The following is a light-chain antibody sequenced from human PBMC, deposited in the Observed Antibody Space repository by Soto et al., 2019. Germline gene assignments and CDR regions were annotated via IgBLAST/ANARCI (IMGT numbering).Light chain of an antibody. CDR1: QSVDSAY. Sequence: EIVLTQSPGTLSLSPGERATLSCRASQSVDSAYLAWFQNKPGQAPRLLFYSASIRATGIPERFSGSGSGTDFTLTISSLDPEDFAVYYCQQRNNWPSFGQGTRLE. V-gene: IGKV3D-20*02. J-gene: IGKJ5*01. CDR3: QQRNNWPS. CDR2: SAS.